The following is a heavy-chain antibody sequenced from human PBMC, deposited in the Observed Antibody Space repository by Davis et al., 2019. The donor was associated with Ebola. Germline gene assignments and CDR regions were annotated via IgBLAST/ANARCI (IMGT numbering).Heavy chain of an antibody. V-gene: IGHV3-23*01. CDR1: GLSFSDID. CDR2: VGSDRGT. CDR3: AKDLFWWSASDV. J-gene: IGHJ6*02. Sequence: PGGSLRLSCEVSGLSFSDIDMNWVPQAPGKGLEWVSGVGSDRGTHYSDSVRGRFTISRDDSKNMLYLQMNTLRAEDTAVYYCAKDLFWWSASDVWGQGTTVTVSS. D-gene: IGHD2-8*02.